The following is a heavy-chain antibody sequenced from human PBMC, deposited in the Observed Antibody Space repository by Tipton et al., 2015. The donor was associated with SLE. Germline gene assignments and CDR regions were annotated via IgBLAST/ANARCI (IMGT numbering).Heavy chain of an antibody. V-gene: IGHV3-20*04. Sequence: GSLRLSCAASGFAFENYGMSWVRQVPGKGLEWVAGMNWNAVSIGYADSVKGRFTISRDNAKSSLFLDMKSLKVEDSAFYYCSTTYRSENYWGRGTLVSVSS. D-gene: IGHD1-14*01. J-gene: IGHJ4*02. CDR3: STTYRSENY. CDR1: GFAFENYG. CDR2: MNWNAVSI.